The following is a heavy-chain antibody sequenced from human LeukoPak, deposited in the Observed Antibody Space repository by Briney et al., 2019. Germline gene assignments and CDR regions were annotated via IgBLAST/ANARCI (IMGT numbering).Heavy chain of an antibody. V-gene: IGHV4-59*01. J-gene: IGHJ4*02. CDR2: IYYSGST. Sequence: PSETLSLTCTASGVSIKSYYGSWIRQPPGKGLEGIGYIYYSGSTNYNPSLKSRVTISVDTSKNQFSLRLSSVTAADTAVYYCARVTGYMTEDYFDYWGQGTLVTVSS. CDR3: ARVTGYMTEDYFDY. CDR1: GVSIKSYY. D-gene: IGHD6-13*01.